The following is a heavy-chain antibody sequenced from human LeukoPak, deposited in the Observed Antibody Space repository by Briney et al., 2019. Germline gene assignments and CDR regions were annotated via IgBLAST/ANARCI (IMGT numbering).Heavy chain of an antibody. V-gene: IGHV3-30-3*01. CDR1: GFTFSSYA. Sequence: GGSLRLSCAASGFTFSSYAMHWVRQAPGKGLEWVALISYDGSNKYYADSVMGRFTISRDNSKNTLYLQMNSLRAEDTAVYYCAALKGGHFDYWGQGTLVTVSS. J-gene: IGHJ4*02. D-gene: IGHD3-16*01. CDR3: AALKGGHFDY. CDR2: ISYDGSNK.